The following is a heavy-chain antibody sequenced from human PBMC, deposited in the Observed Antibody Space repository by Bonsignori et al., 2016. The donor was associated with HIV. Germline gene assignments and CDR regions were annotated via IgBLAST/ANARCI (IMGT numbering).Heavy chain of an antibody. Sequence: GGSLRLSCTASGFTISSNYMTWVRQAPGKGLEWVSVLHTGGTTYYADSVKGRLTISRDRSKNTLNLQMSSLRAEDTALYFCARVLRYDSEGYKYEATFDIWGQGTMVTVSS. D-gene: IGHD3-22*01. J-gene: IGHJ3*02. CDR3: ARVLRYDSEGYKYEATFDI. V-gene: IGHV3-53*01. CDR1: GFTISSNY. CDR2: LHTGGTT.